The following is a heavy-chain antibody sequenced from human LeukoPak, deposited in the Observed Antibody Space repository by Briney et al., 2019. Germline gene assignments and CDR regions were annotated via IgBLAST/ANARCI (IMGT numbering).Heavy chain of an antibody. CDR1: GFTFSSYA. Sequence: GGSLRLSCAASGFTFSSYAMSWVRQAPGKGLEWVSAISGSGDSTYYADSVKGRFTISRDNSKNTLYLQMNSLRAEDTAVYYCAKDHRDILTGYGLICDYWGQGTLVTVSS. D-gene: IGHD3-9*01. J-gene: IGHJ4*02. CDR2: ISGSGDST. CDR3: AKDHRDILTGYGLICDY. V-gene: IGHV3-23*01.